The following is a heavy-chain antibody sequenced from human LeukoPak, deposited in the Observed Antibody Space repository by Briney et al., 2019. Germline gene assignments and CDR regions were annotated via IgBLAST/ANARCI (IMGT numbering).Heavy chain of an antibody. CDR2: IFYSGST. CDR3: ASGLGITGNPPYYYYYYMDV. CDR1: GDSINGYSINSYY. J-gene: IGHJ6*03. V-gene: IGHV4-59*12. D-gene: IGHD1-20*01. Sequence: PSETLSLTCTVSGDSINGYSINSYYWNWIRQPPGKGLEWIGYIFYSGSTSSNPSLKSRVTMSADMSKNQFSLKLNSVTAADTAVYYCASGLGITGNPPYYYYYYMDVWGKGTTVTVSS.